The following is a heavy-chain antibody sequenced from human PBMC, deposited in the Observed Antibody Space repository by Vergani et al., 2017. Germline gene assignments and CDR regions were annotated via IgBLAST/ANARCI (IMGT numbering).Heavy chain of an antibody. V-gene: IGHV4-59*01. CDR3: ARVHGGGWVPAFDI. D-gene: IGHD1-26*01. CDR2: IYYSGST. J-gene: IGHJ3*02. Sequence: QVQLQESGPGLVKPSETLSLTCTVSGGSISSYDWSWIRQPPGKGLEWIGYIYYSGSTNYNPSLKSRVTISVDTSKNQFSLKLSSVTAADTAVYYCARVHGGGWVPAFDIWGQGTMVTVSS. CDR1: GGSISSYD.